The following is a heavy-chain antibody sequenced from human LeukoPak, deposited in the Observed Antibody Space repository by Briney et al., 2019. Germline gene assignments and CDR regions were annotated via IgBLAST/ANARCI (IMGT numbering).Heavy chain of an antibody. CDR2: IRSKAYGGTT. J-gene: IGHJ4*02. V-gene: IGHV3-49*04. CDR3: TRAGGTVELY. D-gene: IGHD1-7*01. Sequence: RTGGSLRLSCTTSGFTFGDYAMSWVRQAPGKGLEWVGFIRSKAYGGTTEYAASVRGRFTISRDAAKSIAYLQMNSLKTEDTAVYYCTRAGGTVELYWGQGTLVTVSS. CDR1: GFTFGDYA.